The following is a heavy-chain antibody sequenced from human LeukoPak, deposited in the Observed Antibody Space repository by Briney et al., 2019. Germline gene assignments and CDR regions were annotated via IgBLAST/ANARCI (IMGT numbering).Heavy chain of an antibody. CDR1: GGSISSYY. CDR2: IYYSGST. V-gene: IGHV4-59*01. J-gene: IGHJ4*02. D-gene: IGHD6-19*01. CDR3: ARAPVAGRPFHDY. Sequence: SETLSLTCTVSGGSISSYYWSWIRQPPGKGLEWIGYIYYSGSTNYNPSLKSRVTISVDTSKNQFSLKLSSVTAADTAVYYCARAPVAGRPFHDYWGQGILVTVSS.